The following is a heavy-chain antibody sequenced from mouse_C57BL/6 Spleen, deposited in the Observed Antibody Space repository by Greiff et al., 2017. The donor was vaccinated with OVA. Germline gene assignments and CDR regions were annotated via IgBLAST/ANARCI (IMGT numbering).Heavy chain of an antibody. D-gene: IGHD1-1*01. V-gene: IGHV1-82*01. CDR1: GYAFSSSW. J-gene: IGHJ1*03. Sequence: QVQLKQSGPELVKPGASVKISCKASGYAFSSSWMNWVKQRPGKGLEWIGRIYPGDGDTNYNGKFKGKATLTADKSSSTAYMQLSSLTSEESAVYYCGRRGTSSSWYFDVWGTGTTVTVSS. CDR3: GRRGTSSSWYFDV. CDR2: IYPGDGDT.